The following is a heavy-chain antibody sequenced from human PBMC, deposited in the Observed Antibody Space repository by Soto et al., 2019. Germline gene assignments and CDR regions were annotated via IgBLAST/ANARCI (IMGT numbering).Heavy chain of an antibody. Sequence: GASVKVSCKASGGTFSSYAISWLRQAPGQGLEWMGGIIPIFGTANYAQKFQGRVTITADKPTSTAYMELSSLRSEDTAVYYCASQTYSNWFDPWGQGTLVTVSS. CDR1: GGTFSSYA. J-gene: IGHJ5*02. V-gene: IGHV1-69*06. CDR3: ASQTYSNWFDP. D-gene: IGHD2-15*01. CDR2: IIPIFGTA.